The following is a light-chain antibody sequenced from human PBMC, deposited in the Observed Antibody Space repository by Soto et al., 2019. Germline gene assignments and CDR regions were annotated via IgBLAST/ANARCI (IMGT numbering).Light chain of an antibody. V-gene: IGKV1-5*01. CDR1: QSISSW. Sequence: DIQMTQSPSTLSASVGDRVTITCRASQSISSWLAWYQQKPGKAPKLLIYDASSLESGVPSRFSGSGSGTEFTLTISSLQPDDFANYYCQQDNSDSWTFGQGTKV. CDR3: QQDNSDSWT. CDR2: DAS. J-gene: IGKJ1*01.